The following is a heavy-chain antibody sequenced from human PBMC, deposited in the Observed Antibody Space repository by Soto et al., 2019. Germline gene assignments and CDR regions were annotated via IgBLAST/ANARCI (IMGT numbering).Heavy chain of an antibody. V-gene: IGHV1-69*08. CDR3: ARDCSSTSCYAYP. Sequence: QVQLVQSGAEVKKPGSSVKVSCKASGGTFSSYTISWVRQAPGQGLERMGRIIPILGIANYAQKVQGRVTITADKSTSTAYLELSSLRSEDTAVYYCARDCSSTSCYAYPWGQGTLVTVSS. CDR2: IIPILGIA. D-gene: IGHD2-2*01. CDR1: GGTFSSYT. J-gene: IGHJ5*02.